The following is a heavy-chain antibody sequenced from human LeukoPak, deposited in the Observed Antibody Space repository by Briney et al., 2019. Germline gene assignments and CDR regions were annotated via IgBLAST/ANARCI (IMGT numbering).Heavy chain of an antibody. CDR3: ARDQCDTWSRRGNFDS. J-gene: IGHJ4*02. CDR1: GFTFGKYW. Sequence: GGSLRLSCVASGFTFGKYWMSWVRQAPGKGLEWVANIKLDGSEKNYVDSVKGRFTISRDNTKNSLYLQMNSLRVEDTAVFYCARDQCDTWSRRGNFDSWGQGTLVIVSS. CDR2: IKLDGSEK. V-gene: IGHV3-7*03. D-gene: IGHD3-3*01.